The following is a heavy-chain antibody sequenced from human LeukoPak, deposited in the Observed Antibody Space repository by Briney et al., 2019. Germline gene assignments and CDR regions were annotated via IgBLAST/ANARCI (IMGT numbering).Heavy chain of an antibody. V-gene: IGHV4-34*01. Sequence: PSETLSLTCAVYGGSFIGFHWNWIRQPPGKGLEWIGSIYYSGSTYYNPSLKSRVTISVDTSKNQFSLKLSSVTAADTAVYYCSYYYDSSGYYADYWGQGTLVTVSS. CDR3: SYYYDSSGYYADY. J-gene: IGHJ4*02. CDR2: IYYSGST. CDR1: GGSFIGFH. D-gene: IGHD3-22*01.